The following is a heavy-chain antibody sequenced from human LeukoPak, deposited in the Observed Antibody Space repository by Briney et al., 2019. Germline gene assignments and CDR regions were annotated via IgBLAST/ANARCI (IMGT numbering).Heavy chain of an antibody. CDR2: ISGQNGNT. Sequence: GASVKVSCKASGYTFTRSGISWVRQAPGQGFEWMGWISGQNGNTSYAQKIRGRVTMTTDTSTSTAYMELRSLRSDDTAVYYCARDLGSVYDILTGYHPRGYYGMDVWGQGTTVTVSS. CDR3: ARDLGSVYDILTGYHPRGYYGMDV. J-gene: IGHJ6*02. V-gene: IGHV1-18*01. CDR1: GYTFTRSG. D-gene: IGHD3-9*01.